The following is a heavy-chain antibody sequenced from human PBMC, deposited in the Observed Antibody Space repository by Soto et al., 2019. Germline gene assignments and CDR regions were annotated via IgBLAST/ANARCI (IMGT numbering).Heavy chain of an antibody. CDR3: AKDTRYADYVRWFDS. CDR1: GLTFSSYA. CDR2: ITARGGRT. Sequence: EVHLLESGGGLVQPGGSLRLSCTASGLTFSSYAMPWVGKPPGRGRGGVSGITARGGRTFYADSVKGRFTISRDNSRSTLYLQMNSLRAEDTAVYYCAKDTRYADYVRWFDSWGQGTLVTVSS. J-gene: IGHJ5*01. D-gene: IGHD4-17*01. V-gene: IGHV3-23*01.